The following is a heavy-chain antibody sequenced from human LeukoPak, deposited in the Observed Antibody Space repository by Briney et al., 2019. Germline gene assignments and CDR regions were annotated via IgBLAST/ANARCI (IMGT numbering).Heavy chain of an antibody. D-gene: IGHD3-3*01. CDR1: GFTFSSYA. CDR3: AKSIFGVVIGDTI. V-gene: IGHV3-23*01. CDR2: ISGSGGST. J-gene: IGHJ4*02. Sequence: GGSLRLSCAASGFTFSSYAMSWVCQAPGKGLEGVSAISGSGGSTYYADSVKGRFTISRDNSKNTLYLQMNSLRAEDTAVYYCAKSIFGVVIGDTIWGQGTLVTVSS.